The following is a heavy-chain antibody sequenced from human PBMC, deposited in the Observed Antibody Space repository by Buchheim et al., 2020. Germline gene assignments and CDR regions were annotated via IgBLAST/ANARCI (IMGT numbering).Heavy chain of an antibody. CDR3: ARDGGRNCSGGSCYSFFDWFDP. D-gene: IGHD2-15*01. CDR1: GGSISSYY. CDR2: IYYSGST. V-gene: IGHV4-59*01. Sequence: QVQLQESGPGLVKPSETLSLTCTVSGGSISSYYWSWIRQPPGKGLEWIGYIYYSGSTNYNPSLKSRVTISVDKSKNQVFLKLSSVTAADTAVYYCARDGGRNCSGGSCYSFFDWFDPWGQGTL. J-gene: IGHJ5*02.